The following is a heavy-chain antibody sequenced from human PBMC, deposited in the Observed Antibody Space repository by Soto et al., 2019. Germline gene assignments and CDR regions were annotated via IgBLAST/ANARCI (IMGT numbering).Heavy chain of an antibody. CDR1: GYSFTSTY. Sequence: QVQLVQSGAEVKKPGASVRISCMASGYSFTSTYVPWVRQAPGQGPEWMGIINPAGGTTYYEQKFQCRLTITSDTSTDTVFMDLNDLTSEDTAVYFCALKVVTYYDNWGQGTLLTVSS. V-gene: IGHV1-46*01. CDR3: ALKVVTYYDN. J-gene: IGHJ4*02. D-gene: IGHD2-21*02. CDR2: INPAGGTT.